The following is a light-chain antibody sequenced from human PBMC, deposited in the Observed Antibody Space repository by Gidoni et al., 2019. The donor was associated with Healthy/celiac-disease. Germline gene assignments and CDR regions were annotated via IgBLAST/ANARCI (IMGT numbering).Light chain of an antibody. J-gene: IGKJ4*01. CDR3: HQRSNWRLT. Sequence: EIVLTQSPATVSLSPGERATLSCRARQSVSSYLAWYQQKPGQAPRLLIYDASNRATGIPARFSGCGSGTAFTLTIRSLEPYDFSVYYWHQRSNWRLTFGGGTKVEIK. CDR1: QSVSSY. CDR2: DAS. V-gene: IGKV3-11*01.